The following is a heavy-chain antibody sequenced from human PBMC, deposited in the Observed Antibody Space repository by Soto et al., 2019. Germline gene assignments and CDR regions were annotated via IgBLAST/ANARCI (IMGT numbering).Heavy chain of an antibody. V-gene: IGHV3-74*01. J-gene: IGHJ4*02. Sequence: GGSLRLSCAASGFTFSSYWMHWVRQAPGKGLVWVSRMNSEGSVTGYADSVKGQFTISRDNATNTLYLQMNSLRAGDTAVYYCARVGYTYGYDYWGQGAMVTVSS. CDR3: ARVGYTYGYDY. CDR2: MNSEGSVT. CDR1: GFTFSSYW. D-gene: IGHD5-18*01.